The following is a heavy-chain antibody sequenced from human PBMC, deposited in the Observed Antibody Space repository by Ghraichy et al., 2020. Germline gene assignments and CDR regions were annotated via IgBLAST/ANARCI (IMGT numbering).Heavy chain of an antibody. Sequence: SETLSLTCIVSGGSISSYYWGWIRQPPGKGLKWIGYIYYSGSTNYNPSLESRVTISIDTSKSQFSLRLSSVTAADTAVYFCARYRGSGLDFDYWGQGTLVTVSS. CDR2: IYYSGST. D-gene: IGHD6-6*01. J-gene: IGHJ4*02. CDR3: ARYRGSGLDFDY. V-gene: IGHV4-59*01. CDR1: GGSISSYY.